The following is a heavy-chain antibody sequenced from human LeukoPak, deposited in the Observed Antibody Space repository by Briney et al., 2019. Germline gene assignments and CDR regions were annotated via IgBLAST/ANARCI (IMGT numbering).Heavy chain of an antibody. D-gene: IGHD3-10*01. Sequence: QPGGSLRLSCAASGFSFNSHAMNWVRQAPGKGLEWVSGISGSGDNTYYAVSVKGRFTISRDNSRNTLFLQMNSLRAEDTAIYYCAKDRSDSGSYYYIDDWGQGTLVTVSS. CDR1: GFSFNSHA. CDR2: ISGSGDNT. V-gene: IGHV3-23*01. CDR3: AKDRSDSGSYYYIDD. J-gene: IGHJ4*02.